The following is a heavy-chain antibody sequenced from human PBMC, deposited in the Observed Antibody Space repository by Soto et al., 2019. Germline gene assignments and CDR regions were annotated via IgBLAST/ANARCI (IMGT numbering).Heavy chain of an antibody. Sequence: QVQLVQSGAEVKKTGASVEVSCKASGYTFISYGISWVRQAPGQGLEWMGWISPYNGKTNYAQTFQGRATMTKGRSTRKAYMELRSLRSDDTAVYYCARAGFSTSWLGPLGTGAHGVEIDFRGQGTLVTVSS. CDR2: ISPYNGKT. CDR3: ARAGFSTSWLGPLGTGAHGVEIDF. J-gene: IGHJ4*02. CDR1: GYTFISYG. D-gene: IGHD6-13*01. V-gene: IGHV1-18*01.